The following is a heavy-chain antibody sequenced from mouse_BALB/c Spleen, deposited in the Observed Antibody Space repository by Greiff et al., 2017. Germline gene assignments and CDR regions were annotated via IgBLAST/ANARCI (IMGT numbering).Heavy chain of an antibody. Sequence: VQLKESGGDLVKPGGSLKLSCAASGFTFSSYTMSWVRQTPEKRLEWVATISSGGSYTYYPDSVKGRFTISRDNAKNTLYLQMSSLKSEDTAMYYCTRRRGYDGYFDYWGQGTTLTVSS. CDR2: ISSGGSYT. J-gene: IGHJ2*01. CDR3: TRRRGYDGYFDY. V-gene: IGHV5-6-4*01. CDR1: GFTFSSYT. D-gene: IGHD2-14*01.